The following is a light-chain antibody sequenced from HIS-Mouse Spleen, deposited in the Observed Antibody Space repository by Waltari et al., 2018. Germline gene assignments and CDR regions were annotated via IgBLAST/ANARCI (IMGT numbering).Light chain of an antibody. CDR1: QGISSY. Sequence: DIQLTQSPSFLSASVGDRATITCRASQGISSYLAWYQQKPGKAPKLLIYAASTLPSGVPSRFSGSGSGTEFTLTISSLQPEDFATYYCQQLNSYPPTFGQGTKVEIK. CDR3: QQLNSYPPT. J-gene: IGKJ1*01. CDR2: AAS. V-gene: IGKV1-9*01.